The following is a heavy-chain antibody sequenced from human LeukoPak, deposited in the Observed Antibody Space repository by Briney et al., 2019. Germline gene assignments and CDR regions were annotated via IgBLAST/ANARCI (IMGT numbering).Heavy chain of an antibody. Sequence: ASVKVSCKASGYTFTSYDINWVRQATGQGLEWMGWMNPNSGNTGYAQKFQGRVTMTRNTSISTACMELSSLRSEDTAVYYCAGALSSSWYSGYYYYGMDVWGQGTTVTVSS. V-gene: IGHV1-8*01. J-gene: IGHJ6*02. CDR1: GYTFTSYD. D-gene: IGHD6-13*01. CDR2: MNPNSGNT. CDR3: AGALSSSWYSGYYYYGMDV.